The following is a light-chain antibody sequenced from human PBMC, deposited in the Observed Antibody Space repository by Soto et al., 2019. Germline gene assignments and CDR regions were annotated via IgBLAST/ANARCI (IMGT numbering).Light chain of an antibody. Sequence: EIVLTQSPGTLSLSPGERATLSCRASQSVSNSYLAWYQQKPGQTPRLLIYGASSRATGIPDRFSGSGSGTDFTLTISGLEPEDFAVYYCQLYGSSPRTFGQGTKLDIK. CDR3: QLYGSSPRT. CDR1: QSVSNSY. J-gene: IGKJ2*01. CDR2: GAS. V-gene: IGKV3-20*01.